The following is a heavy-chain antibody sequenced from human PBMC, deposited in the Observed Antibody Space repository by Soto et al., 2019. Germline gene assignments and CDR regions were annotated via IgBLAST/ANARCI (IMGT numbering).Heavy chain of an antibody. Sequence: QLQLPESGPGLVKPSETLSLTCTVSGGSISSSSYYWGWIRQPPGKGLEWIGSIYYSGSTYYNPSLKSRVTISVDTSTNQFSLKLSSVTAADTAVYYCARRFGLYFPYWGQGTLVTVSS. V-gene: IGHV4-39*01. D-gene: IGHD3-10*01. CDR1: GGSISSSSYY. CDR2: IYYSGST. CDR3: ARRFGLYFPY. J-gene: IGHJ4*02.